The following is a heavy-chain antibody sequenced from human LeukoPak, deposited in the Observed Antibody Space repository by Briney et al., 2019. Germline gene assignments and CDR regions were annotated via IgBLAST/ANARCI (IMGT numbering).Heavy chain of an antibody. Sequence: GGSLRLSCAASAFTFSNYAMSWVRQAPGKGLEWVSSISGSGDSTYYADSVKGRFTISRDNSKNTLYLQMNSLRAEDTAVYYCAKDGSRAWDIGFQHWGQGTLVTVSS. CDR3: AKDGSRAWDIGFQH. J-gene: IGHJ1*01. V-gene: IGHV3-23*01. CDR1: AFTFSNYA. CDR2: ISGSGDST. D-gene: IGHD2-15*01.